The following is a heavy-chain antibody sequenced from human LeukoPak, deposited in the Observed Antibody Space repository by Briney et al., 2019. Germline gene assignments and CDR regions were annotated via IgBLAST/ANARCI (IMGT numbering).Heavy chain of an antibody. V-gene: IGHV3-21*01. Sequence: GGSLRLSCAASGFTFSSYSMNWVRQAPGKGLEWVSSISSSSSYIYYADSVKGRFTISRDNAKNSLYLQMNSLRAEDTAVYYCARGGAYYCSGRYSAEYFQHLGQGTLGTVSS. CDR1: GFTFSSYS. D-gene: IGHD3-10*01. CDR3: ARGGAYYCSGRYSAEYFQH. J-gene: IGHJ1*01. CDR2: ISSSSSYI.